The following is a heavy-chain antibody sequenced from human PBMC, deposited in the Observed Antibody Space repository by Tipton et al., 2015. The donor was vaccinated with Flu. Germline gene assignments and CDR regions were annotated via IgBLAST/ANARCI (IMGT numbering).Heavy chain of an antibody. CDR1: GYNFITYW. CDR3: VRQRDGYNDFDY. Sequence: QLVQSGAEVKKPGESLKISCKGSGYNFITYWIGWVRQMPGKGLEMMGIIYPADSDVRYSPSFQGRVTISADKSISTAYLQWSSLRASDTAMYYCVRQRDGYNDFDYWGQGTLVTVSS. CDR2: IYPADSDV. D-gene: IGHD5-24*01. V-gene: IGHV5-51*01. J-gene: IGHJ4*02.